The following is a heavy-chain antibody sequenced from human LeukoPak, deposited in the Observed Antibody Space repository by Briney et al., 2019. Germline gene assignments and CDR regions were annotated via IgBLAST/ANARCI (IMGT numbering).Heavy chain of an antibody. J-gene: IGHJ4*02. V-gene: IGHV1-2*02. D-gene: IGHD2-2*01. CDR2: INPNSGGT. CDR1: GYTFTGYY. Sequence: ASVKVSCKASGYTFTGYYMHWVRQAPGQGLEWMGWINPNSGGTNYAQKFQGRVTMTRDTSISTAYMELSRLRSDHTAVYYCARAHLYCSSTSCYLNYWGQGTLVTVSS. CDR3: ARAHLYCSSTSCYLNY.